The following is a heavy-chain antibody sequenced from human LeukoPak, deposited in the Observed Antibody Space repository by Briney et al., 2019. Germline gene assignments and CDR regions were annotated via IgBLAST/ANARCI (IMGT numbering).Heavy chain of an antibody. Sequence: GSLRLSCAASGFTFSSYWINWVRQAPGKGLVWVSRINSDGSSTSYADSVKGRFTISRDNAKNTLYLQMSSLRAEDTAVYYCARDRVIYADYLYYFDYCGQGTLVTVSS. D-gene: IGHD4-17*01. CDR3: ARDRVIYADYLYYFDY. CDR2: INSDGSST. V-gene: IGHV3-74*01. J-gene: IGHJ4*02. CDR1: GFTFSSYW.